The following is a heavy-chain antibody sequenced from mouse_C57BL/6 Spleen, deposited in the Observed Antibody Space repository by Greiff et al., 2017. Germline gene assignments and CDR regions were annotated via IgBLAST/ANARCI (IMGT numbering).Heavy chain of an antibody. D-gene: IGHD1-1*02. CDR2: ISSGGSYT. J-gene: IGHJ2*01. Sequence: DVMLVESGGDLVKPGGSLKLSCAASGFTFSSYGISWVRQTPDKRLEWVATISSGGSYTYYPDSVKGRFTISRDNAKNTLYLQMSSLKSEDTAMYYCARLNSLWEGDWGQGTTLTVSS. V-gene: IGHV5-6*02. CDR3: ARLNSLWEGD. CDR1: GFTFSSYG.